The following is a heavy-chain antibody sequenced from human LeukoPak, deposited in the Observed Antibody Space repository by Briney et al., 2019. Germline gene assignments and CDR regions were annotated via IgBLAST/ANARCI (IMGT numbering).Heavy chain of an antibody. CDR3: ARGQPEEQWLVVGNWFDP. Sequence: SETLSLTCTVSGGSISSYYWSWIRQPPGKGLEWIGYIYYSGSTNYNPSLKSRVTISVDTSKNQFSLKLSSVTAADTAVYYCARGQPEEQWLVVGNWFDPWDQGTLATVSS. D-gene: IGHD6-19*01. J-gene: IGHJ5*02. CDR2: IYYSGST. V-gene: IGHV4-59*01. CDR1: GGSISSYY.